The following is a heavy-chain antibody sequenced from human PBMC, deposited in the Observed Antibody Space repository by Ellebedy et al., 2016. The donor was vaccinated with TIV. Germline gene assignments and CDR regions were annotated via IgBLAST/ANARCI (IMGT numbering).Heavy chain of an antibody. CDR1: GFTFSNHG. CDR3: ARDRFSVAGTNFDY. D-gene: IGHD6-19*01. Sequence: GGSLRLXXAASGFTFSNHGMHWVRQAPGKGLEWIAYISSSGHSMHYADSVRDRFTISRDNAKNSLYLQMSSLRDDDAAVYYCARDRFSVAGTNFDYWGQGTVVTVSS. CDR2: ISSSGHSM. J-gene: IGHJ4*02. V-gene: IGHV3-48*02.